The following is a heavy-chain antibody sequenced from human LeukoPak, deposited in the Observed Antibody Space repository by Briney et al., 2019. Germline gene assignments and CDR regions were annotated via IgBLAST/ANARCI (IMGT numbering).Heavy chain of an antibody. J-gene: IGHJ4*02. D-gene: IGHD3-22*01. V-gene: IGHV1-18*01. CDR1: GYTSTTYD. CDR3: ARVGMTSMIVYY. CDR2: ISAYNGNT. Sequence: ASVKVSCKASGYTSTTYDINWVRQAPGQGLEWMGWISAYNGNTIYAQKLQGRVTMTTDTSTSTAYMELRSLRSDDTAVYYCARVGMTSMIVYYWGQGTLVTVSS.